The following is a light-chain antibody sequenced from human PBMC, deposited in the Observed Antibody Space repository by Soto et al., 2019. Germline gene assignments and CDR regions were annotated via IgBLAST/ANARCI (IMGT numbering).Light chain of an antibody. CDR1: SSDVGGYNY. CDR2: EVS. J-gene: IGLJ2*01. CDR3: SSYTSSSILGV. Sequence: QSALTQPASVSGSPGQSITISCTGTSSDVGGYNYVSWYQQHPGKAPKLMIYEVSNRPSGVSNRFSGSKSGNTASLTISGLQAEDEADYYCSSYTSSSILGVFGGGTKVTV. V-gene: IGLV2-14*01.